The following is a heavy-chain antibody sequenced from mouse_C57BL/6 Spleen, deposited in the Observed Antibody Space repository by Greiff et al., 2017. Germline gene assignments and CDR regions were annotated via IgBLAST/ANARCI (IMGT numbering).Heavy chain of an antibody. V-gene: IGHV5-16*01. D-gene: IGHD4-1*01. CDR2: INYDGSST. Sequence: EVQLVESEGGLVQPGSSMKLSCTASGFTFSDYYMAWVRQVPEKGLEWVANINYDGSSTYYLDSLKSRFIISRDNAKNILYLQMSSLKSEDTATYYCARETRWDGFDYWGQGATLTVSS. CDR1: GFTFSDYY. CDR3: ARETRWDGFDY. J-gene: IGHJ2*01.